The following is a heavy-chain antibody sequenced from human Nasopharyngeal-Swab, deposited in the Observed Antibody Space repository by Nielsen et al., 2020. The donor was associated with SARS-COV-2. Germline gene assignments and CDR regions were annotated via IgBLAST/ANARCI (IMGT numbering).Heavy chain of an antibody. CDR3: TTVGPNYDFWSGYENWFDP. Sequence: WIRQPPGKGLEWVGRIKSKTDDGTTDYAAPVKGRFTISRDDSKNTLYLQMNSLKTEDTAVYYCTTVGPNYDFWSGYENWFDPWGQGTLVTVSS. CDR2: IKSKTDDGTT. V-gene: IGHV3-15*01. D-gene: IGHD3-3*01. J-gene: IGHJ5*02.